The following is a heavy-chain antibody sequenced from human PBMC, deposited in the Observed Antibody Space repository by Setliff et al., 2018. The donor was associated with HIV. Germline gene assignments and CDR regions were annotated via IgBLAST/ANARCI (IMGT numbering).Heavy chain of an antibody. V-gene: IGHV4-4*08. D-gene: IGHD2-15*01. CDR2: IYSSGTT. CDR3: AKYWRASGTYVFDI. CDR1: GGPMSGYY. Sequence: PSETLSLTRTVSGGPMSGYYWSWLRQSPVKGLEWIGYIYSSGTTNYNPSFKSRVSISLDTSRSQFSLMLSSVTAADTAIHYCAKYWRASGTYVFDIWGLGTMVTVSS. J-gene: IGHJ3*02.